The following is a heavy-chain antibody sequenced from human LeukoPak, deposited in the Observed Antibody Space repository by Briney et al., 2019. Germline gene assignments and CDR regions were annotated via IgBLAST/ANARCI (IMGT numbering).Heavy chain of an antibody. CDR2: ISGSGGST. V-gene: IGHV3-23*01. CDR1: GFTFSSYA. D-gene: IGHD3-10*01. CDR3: AKDPGLLWFGELLHDAFDI. J-gene: IGHJ3*02. Sequence: GSLRLSCAASGFTFSSYAMSWVRQAPGKGLEWVSAISGSGGSTYYADSVKGRFTISRDNSKNTLYLQMNSLRAEDTAVYYCAKDPGLLWFGELLHDAFDIWGQGTMVTVSS.